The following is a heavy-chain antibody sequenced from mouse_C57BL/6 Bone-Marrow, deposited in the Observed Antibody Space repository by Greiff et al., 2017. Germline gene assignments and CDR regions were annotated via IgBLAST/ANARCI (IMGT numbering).Heavy chain of an antibody. CDR3: AREKGCAGNWFAY. V-gene: IGHV5-4*01. CDR2: ISDGGSYT. D-gene: IGHD4-1*01. J-gene: IGHJ3*01. CDR1: GFTFSSYA. Sequence: EVQLMESGGGLVKPGGSLKLSCAASGFTFSSYAMSWVRQTPEKRLEWVATISDGGSYTYYPDNVKGRVTISGDTANNNLYLQMSHLKSEDTAMYYCAREKGCAGNWFAYWGQGTMVTVSA.